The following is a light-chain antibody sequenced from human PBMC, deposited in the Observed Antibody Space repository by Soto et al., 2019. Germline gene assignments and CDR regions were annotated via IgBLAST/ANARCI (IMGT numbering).Light chain of an antibody. J-gene: IGLJ2*01. CDR3: SSYTSSNTVV. CDR2: EVS. Sequence: QSALTQPASVSGSPGQSITISCTGTSSDVGGYNYVSWYQQHPGKAPKLMIYEVSNRPSGVTNRFSSSKSGNTASLTISGLQAEDEAEYYCSSYTSSNTVVFGGGTELTVL. CDR1: SSDVGGYNY. V-gene: IGLV2-14*01.